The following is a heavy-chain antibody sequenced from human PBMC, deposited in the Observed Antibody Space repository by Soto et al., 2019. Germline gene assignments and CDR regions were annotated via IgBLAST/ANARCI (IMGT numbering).Heavy chain of an antibody. Sequence: SETLSLTCTVSGGSISSGGYYWSWIRQHPGKGLEWIGYIYYSGSTYYNPSLKSRVTISVDTSKNQFSLKLSSVTAADTAVYYCASTVSKWEPMFDYWGQGTLVTVSS. J-gene: IGHJ4*02. CDR3: ASTVSKWEPMFDY. V-gene: IGHV4-31*03. CDR2: IYYSGST. CDR1: GGSISSGGYY. D-gene: IGHD1-26*01.